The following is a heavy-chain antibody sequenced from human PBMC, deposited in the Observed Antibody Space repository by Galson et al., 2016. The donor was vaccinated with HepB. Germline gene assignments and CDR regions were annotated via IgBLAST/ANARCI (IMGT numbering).Heavy chain of an antibody. D-gene: IGHD5-18*01. J-gene: IGHJ5*02. CDR2: INPESGGT. CDR1: AYTFSDLY. CDR3: ARGGDGYNYSSGCGNWFDP. V-gene: IGHV1-2*04. Sequence: SVKVSCKASAYTFSDLYIHWVRQAPGQGLEWMGWINPESGGTKYAQKFQGWVTLTRDTSISTAYMELNRLRSDDTAVYYCARGGDGYNYSSGCGNWFDPWGQGTLVTVSS.